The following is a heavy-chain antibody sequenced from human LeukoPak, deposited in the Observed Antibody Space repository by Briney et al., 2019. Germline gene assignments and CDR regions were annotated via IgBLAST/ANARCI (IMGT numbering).Heavy chain of an antibody. D-gene: IGHD5-24*01. V-gene: IGHV4-34*01. Sequence: SETLSLTCAVYGGSFSGYYWSWIRQPPGKGLEWIGEINHSGSTNYNPSLKSRVTVSVDTSKNQFSLKLSSVTAADTAVYYCASLSRDGYMAKYYFDYWGQGTLVTVSS. CDR3: ASLSRDGYMAKYYFDY. CDR2: INHSGST. J-gene: IGHJ4*02. CDR1: GGSFSGYY.